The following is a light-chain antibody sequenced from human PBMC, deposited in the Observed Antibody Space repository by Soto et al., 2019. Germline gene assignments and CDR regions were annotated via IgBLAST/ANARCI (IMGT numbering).Light chain of an antibody. CDR2: AAS. CDR1: QAINNY. CDR3: QKYNSAPLT. Sequence: DIQMPQSPSSLSASVGARVAITCRASQAINNYLAWYQQKPGKFPKLLIYAASTLHPGVPSRFSGSGSGTDFTLTISSLQPEEVATYYCQKYNSAPLTFGPGTRLEIK. J-gene: IGKJ5*01. V-gene: IGKV1-27*01.